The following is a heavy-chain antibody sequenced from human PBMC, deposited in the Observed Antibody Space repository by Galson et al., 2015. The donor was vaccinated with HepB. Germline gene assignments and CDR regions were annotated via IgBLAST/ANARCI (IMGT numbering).Heavy chain of an antibody. D-gene: IGHD6-13*01. Sequence: QSGAEVKKPGESLRISCKGSGYSFTSYWISWVRQMPGKGLEWMGRIDPSDSYTNYSPSFQGHVTISADKSISTAYLQWSSLKASDTAMYYCARTCIAAAKAAALGYWGQGTLVTVSS. CDR1: GYSFTSYW. J-gene: IGHJ4*02. CDR3: ARTCIAAAKAAALGY. CDR2: IDPSDSYT. V-gene: IGHV5-10-1*01.